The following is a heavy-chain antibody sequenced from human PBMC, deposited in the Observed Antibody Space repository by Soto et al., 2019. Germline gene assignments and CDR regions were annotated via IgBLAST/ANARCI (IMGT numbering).Heavy chain of an antibody. V-gene: IGHV3-72*01. CDR1: GFTFSDHY. J-gene: IGHJ4*02. CDR2: SRNKANRYTI. CDR3: AGSTTGEGCFDY. D-gene: IGHD1-1*01. Sequence: EVQLVESGGGLVQPGGSLRLSCAASGFTFSDHYIDWVRQAPGKGLEWVGRSRNKANRYTIEYAESVTGRFTISTDASNNPLSLQMTSLKTDDTAVYYCAGSTTGEGCFDYWGQGTLVTVSS.